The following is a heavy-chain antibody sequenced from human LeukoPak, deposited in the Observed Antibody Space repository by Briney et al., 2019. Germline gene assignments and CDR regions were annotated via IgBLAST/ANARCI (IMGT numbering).Heavy chain of an antibody. J-gene: IGHJ4*02. CDR1: GFTFSSYS. CDR3: ARGRSSGWSILDYFDY. Sequence: GGSLRLSCAASGFTFSSYSMNWVRQAPGKGLEWVSSISSNSIYVFYADSMKGRFTISRDNAKNSLSLQMNSLRAEDTAVYYCARGRSSGWSILDYFDYWGQGTLVTVSS. D-gene: IGHD6-19*01. V-gene: IGHV3-21*01. CDR2: ISSNSIYV.